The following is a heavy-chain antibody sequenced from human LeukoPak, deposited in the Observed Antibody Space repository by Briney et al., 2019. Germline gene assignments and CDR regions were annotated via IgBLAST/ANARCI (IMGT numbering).Heavy chain of an antibody. V-gene: IGHV3-66*01. CDR3: ARDSSRDDYVWGSYGVY. D-gene: IGHD3-16*01. Sequence: GGSLRLSCAASGFTVSSNYMSWVRQAPGKGLEWVSVIYSGGSTYYADSVKGRFTISRDNSKNTLYLQMNSLRAEDTAVYYCARDSSRDDYVWGSYGVYWGQGTLVTVSS. CDR2: IYSGGST. CDR1: GFTVSSNY. J-gene: IGHJ4*02.